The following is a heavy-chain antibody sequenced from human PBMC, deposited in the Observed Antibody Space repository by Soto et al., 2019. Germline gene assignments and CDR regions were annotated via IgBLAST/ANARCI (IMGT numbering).Heavy chain of an antibody. V-gene: IGHV4-34*01. Sequence: ETLSLTCAVYGGSFSGYYWSWIRQPPGKGLEWIGEINHSGSTNYNPSLKSRVTISVDTSKNQFSLKLSSVTAADTAVYYCARGVGSYGSGSYNYYYYYYGMDVWGQGTTVTVSS. CDR2: INHSGST. D-gene: IGHD3-10*01. J-gene: IGHJ6*02. CDR1: GGSFSGYY. CDR3: ARGVGSYGSGSYNYYYYYYGMDV.